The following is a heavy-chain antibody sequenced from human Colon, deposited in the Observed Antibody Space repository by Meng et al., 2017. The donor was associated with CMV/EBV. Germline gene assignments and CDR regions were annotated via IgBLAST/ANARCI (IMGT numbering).Heavy chain of an antibody. Sequence: FNNYSWHWVRQAPGKGLEWVAAISYDGSNKYYEDSVRGRFTFSRDNSEKTVYLQLTSLRAADTAVYYCARGVIRYYDFWSGYSPQFDSWGQGTLVTVSS. D-gene: IGHD3-3*01. CDR3: ARGVIRYYDFWSGYSPQFDS. CDR1: FNNYS. CDR2: ISYDGSNK. V-gene: IGHV3-30*14. J-gene: IGHJ4*02.